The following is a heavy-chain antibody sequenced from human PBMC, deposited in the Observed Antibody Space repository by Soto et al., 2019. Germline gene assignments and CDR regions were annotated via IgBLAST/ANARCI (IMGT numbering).Heavy chain of an antibody. CDR1: GFTFSSYG. CDR2: ISYDGSNK. Sequence: PGGSLRLSCAASGFTFSSYGMHWVRQAPGKGLEWVAVISYDGSNKYYADSVKGRFTISRDNSKNTLYLQMNSLRAEDKAVYYCAKGWELLDYWGQGTLVTVSS. J-gene: IGHJ4*02. V-gene: IGHV3-30*18. D-gene: IGHD1-26*01. CDR3: AKGWELLDY.